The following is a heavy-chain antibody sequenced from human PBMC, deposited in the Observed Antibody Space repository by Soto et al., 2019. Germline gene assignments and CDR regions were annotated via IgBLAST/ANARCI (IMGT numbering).Heavy chain of an antibody. J-gene: IGHJ6*03. D-gene: IGHD3-9*01. V-gene: IGHV1-69*02. CDR2: IIPILGIA. CDR3: ARAYYDILTCFCYYYMDV. CDR1: GGTFSSYT. Sequence: QVQLVQSGAEVKKPGSSVKVSCKASGGTFSSYTISWVRQAPGQGLEWMGRIIPILGIANYAQKFQGRVTITADKSTSTAYMELSRLRSEDTAVYYCARAYYDILTCFCYYYMDVWGKGTTVTVSS.